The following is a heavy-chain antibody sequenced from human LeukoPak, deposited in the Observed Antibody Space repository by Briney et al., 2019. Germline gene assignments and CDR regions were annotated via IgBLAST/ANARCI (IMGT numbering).Heavy chain of an antibody. J-gene: IGHJ4*02. Sequence: SETLSLTCAVYGGSFGGYYWSWIRQPPGKGLEWIGEINHSGSTNYNPSLRSRVTISVDTSKNQFSLKLSSVTAADTAVYYCARLRDGYNYSPFDYWGQGTLVTVSS. CDR2: INHSGST. CDR3: ARLRDGYNYSPFDY. D-gene: IGHD5-24*01. V-gene: IGHV4-34*01. CDR1: GGSFGGYY.